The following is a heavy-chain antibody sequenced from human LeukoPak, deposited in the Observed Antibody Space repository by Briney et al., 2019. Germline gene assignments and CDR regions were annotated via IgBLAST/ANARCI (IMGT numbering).Heavy chain of an antibody. CDR1: GSTFSSYA. CDR3: ARGPYYYYYMDV. V-gene: IGHV1-69*05. Sequence: SVKVSCKASGSTFSSYAISWVRQAPGQGLEWMGRIIPIFGTANYAQKFQGRVTITTDESTSTAYMELSSLRSEDTAVYYCARGPYYYYYMDVWGKGTTVTVSS. J-gene: IGHJ6*03. CDR2: IIPIFGTA.